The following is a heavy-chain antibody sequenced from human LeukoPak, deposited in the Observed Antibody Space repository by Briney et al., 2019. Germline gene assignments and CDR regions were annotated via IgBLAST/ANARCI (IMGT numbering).Heavy chain of an antibody. V-gene: IGHV4-59*01. D-gene: IGHD1-26*01. Sequence: SETLSLTCTVSGGSISSYYWSWIRQPPGKGLEWIGYIYYIGNTNYNPSLKSRLTISVDTSKNQFSLKLSSVTAADTAVYYCARGSGSYYSDYWGQGTLVTVSS. J-gene: IGHJ4*02. CDR3: ARGSGSYYSDY. CDR1: GGSISSYY. CDR2: IYYIGNT.